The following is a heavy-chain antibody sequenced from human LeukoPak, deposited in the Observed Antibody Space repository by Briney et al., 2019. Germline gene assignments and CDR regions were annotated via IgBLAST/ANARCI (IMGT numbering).Heavy chain of an antibody. Sequence: GGSLRLSCAASGFTFSNYFMTWIRQAPGRGLEWVSYVSGSGGGAYYADSVKGRFTISRDNAKNSLFLQMNSLRVEDTAVYYCAGDPTGDVIRSGGNSGAFDIWGQGTTVTVSS. CDR1: GFTFSNYF. CDR2: VSGSGGGA. J-gene: IGHJ3*02. CDR3: AGDPTGDVIRSGGNSGAFDI. D-gene: IGHD3-10*01. V-gene: IGHV3-11*01.